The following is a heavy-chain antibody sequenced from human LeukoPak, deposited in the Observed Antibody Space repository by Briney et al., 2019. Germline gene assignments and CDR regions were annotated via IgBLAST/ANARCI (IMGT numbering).Heavy chain of an antibody. V-gene: IGHV4-39*01. CDR2: IYYSGST. CDR3: ARHLALVMPDY. Sequence: GSLRLSCAASGFTFSSYAMSWVRQPPGKGLEWIGSIYYSGSTYYNPSLKSRVITSVDPSKNQFSLKLSSVTAADTAVYYCARHLALVMPDYWGQGTLVTVSS. CDR1: GFTFSSYA. D-gene: IGHD2-21*01. J-gene: IGHJ4*02.